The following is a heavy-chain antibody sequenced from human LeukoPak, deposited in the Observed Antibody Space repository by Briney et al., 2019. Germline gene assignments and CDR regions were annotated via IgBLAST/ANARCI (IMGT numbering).Heavy chain of an antibody. Sequence: GGTLRLSCAASGFTFSNYVMIWVRQAPGKGLEWVSGITASGDSTYYGDSVKGRFTMSRDNSKNTVYLQMNSLRVDDTAVYFCARRDIVVVVSASDYWGQGTLVTVSS. CDR2: ITASGDST. V-gene: IGHV3-23*01. CDR3: ARRDIVVVVSASDY. J-gene: IGHJ4*02. D-gene: IGHD2-15*01. CDR1: GFTFSNYV.